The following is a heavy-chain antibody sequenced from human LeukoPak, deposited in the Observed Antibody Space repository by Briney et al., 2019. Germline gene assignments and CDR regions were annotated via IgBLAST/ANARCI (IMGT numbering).Heavy chain of an antibody. CDR2: INSDRTTT. V-gene: IGHV3-74*01. CDR1: GFTFSSYW. D-gene: IGHD1-26*01. CDR3: ARDEVGATPVDY. Sequence: GGSLRLSCAASGFTFSSYWMHWLRQAPGKGLVWVSRINSDRTTTNYADSVKGRFTISRDNAKNTLYLQMNSLRAEDTAVYYCARDEVGATPVDYWGQGTLVTVSS. J-gene: IGHJ4*02.